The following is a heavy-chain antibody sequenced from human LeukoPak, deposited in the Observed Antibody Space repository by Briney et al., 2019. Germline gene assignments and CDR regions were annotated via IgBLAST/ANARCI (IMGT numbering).Heavy chain of an antibody. J-gene: IGHJ4*02. CDR1: GFTFSSYA. Sequence: GGSLRLSCAASGFTFSSYAMSWVRQAPGKGLEWVSTMSGSGGSTYYADSVKGRFTISRNYSKNTLYLQINSLRAEDTAVYYCAKVVGATTRGYFDYWGQGTLVTVSS. CDR3: AKVVGATTRGYFDY. CDR2: MSGSGGST. V-gene: IGHV3-23*01. D-gene: IGHD1-26*01.